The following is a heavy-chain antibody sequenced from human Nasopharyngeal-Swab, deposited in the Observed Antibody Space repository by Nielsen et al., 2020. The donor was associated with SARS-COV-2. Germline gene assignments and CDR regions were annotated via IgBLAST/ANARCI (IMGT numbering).Heavy chain of an antibody. D-gene: IGHD6-13*01. CDR2: ISGSGEST. CDR3: AREASSWLPFDY. Sequence: GGSLRLSCAASGFTFSTYDMSWVRQAPGKGLEWVSGISGSGESTHYADSVKGRFTISRDNSKNTLYLQMNSLRAEDTAVYYCAREASSWLPFDYWGQGTLVTVSS. V-gene: IGHV3-23*01. J-gene: IGHJ4*02. CDR1: GFTFSTYD.